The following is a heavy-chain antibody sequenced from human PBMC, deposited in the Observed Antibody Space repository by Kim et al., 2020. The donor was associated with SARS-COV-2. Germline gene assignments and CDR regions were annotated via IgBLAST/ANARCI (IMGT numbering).Heavy chain of an antibody. J-gene: IGHJ4*02. Sequence: DGNDKHEAESVMGRFTISRDNAQNSLFLQMTSLRAEDTAVYYCTRPKSNFWGRGTLVTVSS. CDR3: TRPKSNF. V-gene: IGHV3-7*01. CDR2: DGNDK.